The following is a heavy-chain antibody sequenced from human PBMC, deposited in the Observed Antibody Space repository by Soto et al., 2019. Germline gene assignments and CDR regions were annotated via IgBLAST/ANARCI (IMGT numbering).Heavy chain of an antibody. V-gene: IGHV3-30*18. CDR1: GFTFSSYG. Sequence: QVQLVESGGGVVQPGRSLRLSCAASGFTFSSYGMHWVRQAPGKGLEWVAVISYDGSNKYYADSVKGRFTISRDNSKNTLYLQMNSLRAEDTTVYYCAKWGGLFLVATIGWGPLLDYGMDVWGQGTTVTVSS. D-gene: IGHD5-12*01. CDR2: ISYDGSNK. J-gene: IGHJ6*02. CDR3: AKWGGLFLVATIGWGPLLDYGMDV.